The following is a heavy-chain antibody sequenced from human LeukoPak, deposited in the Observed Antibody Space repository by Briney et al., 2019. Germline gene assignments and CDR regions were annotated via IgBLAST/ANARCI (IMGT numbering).Heavy chain of an antibody. J-gene: IGHJ4*02. CDR2: ISSSSSTI. V-gene: IGHV3-48*04. CDR1: GFTFSSYS. D-gene: IGHD3-10*01. Sequence: GGSLRLSCAASGFTFSSYSMNWVRKAPGKGLEWVSYISSSSSTIYYADSVKGRFTISRDNAKNSLYLQMNSLRAEDTAVYYCARFSGAYYGSGSYHFPLDYWGQGTLVTVSS. CDR3: ARFSGAYYGSGSYHFPLDY.